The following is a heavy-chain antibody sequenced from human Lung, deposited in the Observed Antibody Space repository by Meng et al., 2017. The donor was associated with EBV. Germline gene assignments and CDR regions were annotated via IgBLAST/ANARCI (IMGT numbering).Heavy chain of an antibody. CDR1: GGSVDSGAYY. CDR3: ARLRLVWMFDY. J-gene: IGHJ4*02. CDR2: IYYSGST. V-gene: IGHV4-31*03. Sequence: QVQLQESGPGVWKPSQTRSLTCTVSGGSVDSGAYYWSWIRQRPGKGLEWIGYIYYSGSTFYTPSLKSRATLSVDTSKNQFSLNLNSVTAADTAVYYCARLRLVWMFDYWGQGALVTVSS. D-gene: IGHD6-19*01.